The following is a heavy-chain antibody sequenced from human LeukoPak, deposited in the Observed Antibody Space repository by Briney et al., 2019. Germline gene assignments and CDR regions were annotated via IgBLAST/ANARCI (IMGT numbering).Heavy chain of an antibody. V-gene: IGHV3-7*05. D-gene: IGHD4-11*01. CDR3: ARRPTVTTPLTA. J-gene: IGHJ5*02. CDR2: IKQVGSEK. CDR1: GFTFCSHW. Sequence: TGGSLRLSCAASGFTFCSHWMSWLRRAPGKGLEGVANIKQVGSEKYYEDSVKGRFTISRDKAKNSLYLQMNSLRAEDTAVYYCARRPTVTTPLTAWGQETLVTVSS.